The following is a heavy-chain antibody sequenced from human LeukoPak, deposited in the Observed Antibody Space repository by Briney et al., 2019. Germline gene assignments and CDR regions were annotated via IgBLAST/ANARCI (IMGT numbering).Heavy chain of an antibody. J-gene: IGHJ3*02. V-gene: IGHV4-34*01. CDR1: GVSFRGYY. Sequence: PSETLSLTCAVYGVSFRGYYWSWIRQPPGKGREWIGEINHSGSTNYNPSLKSRVTISVDTSKNQFSLKLSSVTAADTAVYYCARVEYCSSTSCYPSAFDIWGQGTMVTVSS. CDR3: ARVEYCSSTSCYPSAFDI. CDR2: INHSGST. D-gene: IGHD2-2*01.